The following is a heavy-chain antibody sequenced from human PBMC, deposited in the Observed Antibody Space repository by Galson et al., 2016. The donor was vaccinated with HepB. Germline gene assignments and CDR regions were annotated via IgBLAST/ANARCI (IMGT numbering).Heavy chain of an antibody. J-gene: IGHJ5*02. V-gene: IGHV1-18*01. CDR3: ARAGPSLVRGNWFDP. CDR1: GYTFTNYV. Sequence: SVKVSCKASGYTFTNYVISWVRQAPGQGLEWMGWITAYNGNTNYAQNLQGRVTMTTVTSTNTAYMELRSLRSDDTAVYYCARAGPSLVRGNWFDPWGQGTLVTVSS. CDR2: ITAYNGNT. D-gene: IGHD3-10*01.